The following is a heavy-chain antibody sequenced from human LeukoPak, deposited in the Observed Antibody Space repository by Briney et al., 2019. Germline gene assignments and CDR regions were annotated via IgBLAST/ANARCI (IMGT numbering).Heavy chain of an antibody. V-gene: IGHV4-34*01. D-gene: IGHD3-9*01. Sequence: SETLSLTCAVYGGSFSGYYWSWIRQPPGKGLEWIGSIYHGGRTYYNPSLKSRVTISVDTSTNQFSLKLTSVTAADTAVYYCATPGPRYFDSVLSGDAFDIWGQGTMVTVSS. CDR2: IYHGGRT. J-gene: IGHJ3*02. CDR1: GGSFSGYY. CDR3: ATPGPRYFDSVLSGDAFDI.